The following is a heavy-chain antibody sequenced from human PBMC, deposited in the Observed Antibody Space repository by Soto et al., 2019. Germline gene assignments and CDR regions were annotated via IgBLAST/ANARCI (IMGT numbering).Heavy chain of an antibody. CDR2: ISAYNGNT. Sequence: ASVKVSCKASGYTFTSYGISWVRQAPGQGLEWMGWISAYNGNTNYAQKLQGRVTMTTDTSTSTAYMELRSLRSDDTAVYYCARRGLGKWELSLGMDAWGQGTTVTVS. V-gene: IGHV1-18*01. D-gene: IGHD1-26*01. J-gene: IGHJ6*02. CDR1: GYTFTSYG. CDR3: ARRGLGKWELSLGMDA.